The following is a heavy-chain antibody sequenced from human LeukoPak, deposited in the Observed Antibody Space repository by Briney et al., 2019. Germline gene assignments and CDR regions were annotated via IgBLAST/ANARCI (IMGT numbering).Heavy chain of an antibody. D-gene: IGHD3-10*01. CDR3: AGGSGDPNY. V-gene: IGHV1-8*01. J-gene: IGHJ4*02. CDR1: GYTFTSYD. Sequence: ASVKVSCKASGYTFTSYDINSVRQATGQGLEWMGWMNPNSGNTGNAQTFQGRVTMTRKTSIRTAYMGLSSLRSEDRAVYYCAGGSGDPNYWGQGTLVTVSS. CDR2: MNPNSGNT.